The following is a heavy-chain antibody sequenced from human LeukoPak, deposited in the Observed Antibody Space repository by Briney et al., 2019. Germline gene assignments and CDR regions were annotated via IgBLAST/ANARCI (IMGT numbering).Heavy chain of an antibody. V-gene: IGHV1-2*02. J-gene: IGHJ6*02. CDR1: GYTFTGYY. Sequence: ASVKVSCKASGYTFTGYYMHWVRQAPGQGLEWMGWINPNSGGTNYAQKFQGRVTMTTDTSTSTAYMELRSLRSDDTAVYYCARDLVEMATISEYYCYYGMDVWGQGTTVTVSS. CDR2: INPNSGGT. D-gene: IGHD5-24*01. CDR3: ARDLVEMATISEYYCYYGMDV.